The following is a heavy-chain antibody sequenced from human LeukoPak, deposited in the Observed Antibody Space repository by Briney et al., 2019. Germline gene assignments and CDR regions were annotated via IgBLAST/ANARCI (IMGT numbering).Heavy chain of an antibody. CDR1: GFTFGDYV. D-gene: IGHD3-22*01. CDR2: IRSKAYGGTT. V-gene: IGHV3-49*04. CDR3: TRRYNYDSSGYYYVMDAFVI. J-gene: IGHJ3*02. Sequence: GGSLRLSCTASGFTFGDYVMSWVRQAPGRGLEWVGFIRSKAYGGTTKNAASVKGRFTISRDDSRSIAYLQMNSLKTEDTAEYYCTRRYNYDSSGYYYVMDAFVIWGQGTMVTVSS.